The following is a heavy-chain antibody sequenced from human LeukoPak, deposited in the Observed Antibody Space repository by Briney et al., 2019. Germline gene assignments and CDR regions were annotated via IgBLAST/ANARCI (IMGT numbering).Heavy chain of an antibody. V-gene: IGHV3-30*02. Sequence: GGSLRLSCAASGFTFSSYGMHWVRQAPGKGLEWVAFIRYDGSNKYYADSVKGRFTISRDNSKNTLYLQMNSLRAEDTAVYYCARSPYGTLYYFDYWGQGTLVTVSS. J-gene: IGHJ4*02. CDR1: GFTFSSYG. CDR3: ARSPYGTLYYFDY. CDR2: IRYDGSNK. D-gene: IGHD4-17*01.